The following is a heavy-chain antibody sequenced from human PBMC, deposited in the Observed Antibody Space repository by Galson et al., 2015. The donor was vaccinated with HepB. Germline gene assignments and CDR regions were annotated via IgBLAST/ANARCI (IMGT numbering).Heavy chain of an antibody. CDR2: INSNSGGT. D-gene: IGHD5/OR15-5a*01. CDR1: GYTFTGFY. V-gene: IGHV1-2*06. J-gene: IGHJ4*02. Sequence: SVKVSCKASGYTFTGFYIHWVRQAPGQGLEWMGRINSNSGGTNYAQKFQGRVTMTRDKSISTAFMELSRLTSDDTAVFYCARETAVSSTVYYFDYWGQGTLVTVSS. CDR3: ARETAVSSTVYYFDY.